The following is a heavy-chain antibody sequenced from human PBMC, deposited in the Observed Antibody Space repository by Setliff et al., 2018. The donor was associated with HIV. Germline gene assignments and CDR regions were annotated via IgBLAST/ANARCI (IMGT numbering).Heavy chain of an antibody. V-gene: IGHV4-38-2*02. J-gene: IGHJ4*02. CDR3: ARLSGGMVPNY. CDR2: IHHSGTA. Sequence: SETLSLTCTVSGYSISTGYNWGCIRQPPGKGLEWIGSIHHSGTAYDNPSLKSRVTISVDPSKNQILLRLSSVTAADTAVYYCARLSGGMVPNYWGQGTLVTVSA. CDR1: GYSISTGYN. D-gene: IGHD3-10*01.